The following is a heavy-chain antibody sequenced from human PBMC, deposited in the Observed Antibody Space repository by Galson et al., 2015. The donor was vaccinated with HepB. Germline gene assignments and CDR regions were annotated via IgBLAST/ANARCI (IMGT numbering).Heavy chain of an antibody. CDR1: GYTFTSYG. J-gene: IGHJ4*02. V-gene: IGHV1-18*01. CDR3: ASTTVTEYYFDY. CDR2: ISAYNGNT. Sequence: SVKVSCKASGYTFTSYGISWVRQAPGQGLEWMGWISAYNGNTNYAQKLQGRVTMTTDTSTSTAYMELRSLRSDDTAVYYCASTTVTEYYFDYWGQGTLVTVSS. D-gene: IGHD4-17*01.